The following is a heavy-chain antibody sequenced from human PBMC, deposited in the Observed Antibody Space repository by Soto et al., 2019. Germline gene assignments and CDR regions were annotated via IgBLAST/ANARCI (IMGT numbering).Heavy chain of an antibody. CDR1: GGTFSSYA. J-gene: IGHJ6*02. V-gene: IGHV1-69*12. CDR2: IIPIFGTA. CDR3: ARGDYYGSGSYDYYYYYGMDV. D-gene: IGHD3-10*01. Sequence: QVQLVQSGAEVKKPGSSVKVSCKASGGTFSSYAISWVRQAPGQGLEWMGGIIPIFGTANYAQKFQGRVTITADESTITAYMELSSLRSEDTAVYYCARGDYYGSGSYDYYYYYGMDVWGQGTTVTVSS.